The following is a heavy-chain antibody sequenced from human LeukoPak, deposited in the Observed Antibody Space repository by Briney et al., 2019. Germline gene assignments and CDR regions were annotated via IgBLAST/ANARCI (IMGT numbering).Heavy chain of an antibody. V-gene: IGHV3-30*18. J-gene: IGHJ4*02. Sequence: SGRSLRLSCAASGFTFSSYGMHWVRQAPGKGLEWVAVISYDGSNKYYADSVKGRFTISRDNSKNTLYLQMNSLRAEDTAVYYCAKGSGNGGVVGAIQGVPFDYWGQGALVTVSS. CDR2: ISYDGSNK. CDR3: AKGSGNGGVVGAIQGVPFDY. D-gene: IGHD1-26*01. CDR1: GFTFSSYG.